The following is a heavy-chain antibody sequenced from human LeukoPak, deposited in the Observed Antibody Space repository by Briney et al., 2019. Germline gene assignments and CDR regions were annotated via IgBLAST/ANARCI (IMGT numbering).Heavy chain of an antibody. D-gene: IGHD1-14*01. CDR2: IKEDGTLA. Sequence: GRSLRLSCITSGFTFSNYGFHWVRQAPGQGLEWVANIKEDGTLAYYADSVRGRFSISRDNTRNSLFLQMNGLRAEDTAVYFCVRDGYNQNRFDFWGQGTLITVSS. CDR3: VRDGYNQNRFDF. CDR1: GFTFSNYG. J-gene: IGHJ4*02. V-gene: IGHV3-7*03.